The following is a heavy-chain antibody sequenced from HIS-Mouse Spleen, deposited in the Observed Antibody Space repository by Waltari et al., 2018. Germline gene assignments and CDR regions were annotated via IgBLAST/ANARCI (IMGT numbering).Heavy chain of an antibody. CDR1: GGPNSSSRYY. CDR2: IYYSGST. V-gene: IGHV4-39*07. D-gene: IGHD6-13*01. J-gene: IGHJ2*01. CDR3: AREIPYSSSWYDWYFDL. Sequence: QLQLQESGPGLVKPSDTLSLTCTVPGGPNSSSRYYLGWIRQPPGKGLEWLGSIYYSGSTYYNPSLKSRVTISVDTSKNQFSLKLSSVTAADTAVYYCAREIPYSSSWYDWYFDLWGRGTLVTVSS.